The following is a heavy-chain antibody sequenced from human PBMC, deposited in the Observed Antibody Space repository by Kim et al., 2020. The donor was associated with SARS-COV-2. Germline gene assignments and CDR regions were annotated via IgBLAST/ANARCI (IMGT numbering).Heavy chain of an antibody. CDR1: GGSFSGYY. V-gene: IGHV4-34*01. D-gene: IGHD3-22*01. Sequence: SETLSLTCAVYGGSFSGYYWSWIRQPPGKGLEWIGEINHSGSTNYNPSSKSRVTISVDTSKNQFSLKLSSVTAADTAVYYCARVTMRVYSFFDYWGQGTL. J-gene: IGHJ4*02. CDR2: INHSGST. CDR3: ARVTMRVYSFFDY.